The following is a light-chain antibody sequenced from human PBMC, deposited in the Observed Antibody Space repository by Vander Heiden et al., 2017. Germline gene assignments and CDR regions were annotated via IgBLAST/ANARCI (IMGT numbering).Light chain of an antibody. CDR2: TAS. V-gene: IGKV1-39*01. CDR3: QWSHCNTLYT. J-gene: IGKJ2*01. Sequence: IEMTESLSRIAAAVSDRADITCRASQSISSYLNWYQQKPQKAPKILIYTASRLQSGAPSRSNGTESGTETALTLTIMQLEAYEISTYQWSHCNTLYTFGQGTKLEIK. CDR1: QSISSY.